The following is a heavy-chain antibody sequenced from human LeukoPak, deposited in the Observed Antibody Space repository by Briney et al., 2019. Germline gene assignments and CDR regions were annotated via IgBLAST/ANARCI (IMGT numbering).Heavy chain of an antibody. Sequence: PGGSLRLSCAASGFSFNDAGMSWVRQAPGKGLEWVGRIKRKTDGGTTDYAAPVKGRFTISRDDSKTSLYLQMNNLKTEDTAVYYCTTDTRRVVVPKWGQGTLVTVSP. V-gene: IGHV3-15*01. D-gene: IGHD2-15*01. CDR3: TTDTRRVVVPK. J-gene: IGHJ4*02. CDR2: IKRKTDGGTT. CDR1: GFSFNDAG.